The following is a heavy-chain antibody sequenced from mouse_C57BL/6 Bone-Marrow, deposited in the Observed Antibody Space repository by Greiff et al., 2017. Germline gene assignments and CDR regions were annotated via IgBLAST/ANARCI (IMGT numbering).Heavy chain of an antibody. Sequence: VQLVESGAELARPGASVKLSCKASGYTFTSYGISWVKQRSGQGLEWIGEIYPRSGNTYYNEKFKGKATLTADKSSSTAYMELRSLTSEDSAVYFCARWGSSYDYWGQGTTLTVSS. CDR2: IYPRSGNT. CDR3: ARWGSSYDY. V-gene: IGHV1-81*01. J-gene: IGHJ2*01. CDR1: GYTFTSYG. D-gene: IGHD1-1*01.